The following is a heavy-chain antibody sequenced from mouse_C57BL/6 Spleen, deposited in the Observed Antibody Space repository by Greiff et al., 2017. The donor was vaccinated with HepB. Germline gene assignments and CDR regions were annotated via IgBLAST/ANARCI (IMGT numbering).Heavy chain of an antibody. Sequence: VQLQQSGAELVRPGASMKLSCKASGYTFTDYYINWVKQRPGQGLEWIARIYPGSGNTYYNEKFKGKATLTAEKSSSTAYMQLSSLTSEDSAVYFCARSPFDYFDYWGQGTTLTVSS. CDR3: ARSPFDYFDY. V-gene: IGHV1-76*01. J-gene: IGHJ2*01. CDR1: GYTFTDYY. CDR2: IYPGSGNT.